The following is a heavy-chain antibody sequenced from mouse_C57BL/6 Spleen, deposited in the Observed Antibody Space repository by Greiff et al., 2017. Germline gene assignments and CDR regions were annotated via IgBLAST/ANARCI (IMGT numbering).Heavy chain of an antibody. CDR2: ISYDGSN. V-gene: IGHV3-6*01. CDR1: GYSITSGYY. J-gene: IGHJ1*03. CDR3: ASPYDYDADWYFDV. Sequence: DVQLQESGPGLVKPSQSLSLTCSVTGYSITSGYYWNWIRQFPGNKLEWMGYISYDGSNNYNPSLKNRISITRDTSKNQFFLKLNSVTTEDTATYYCASPYDYDADWYFDVWGTGTTVAVSS. D-gene: IGHD2-4*01.